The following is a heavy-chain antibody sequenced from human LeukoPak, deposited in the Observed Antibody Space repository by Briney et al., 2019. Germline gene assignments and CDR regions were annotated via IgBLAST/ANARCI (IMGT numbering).Heavy chain of an antibody. CDR2: ISHDGTNE. CDR1: GFTFNNYG. V-gene: IGHV3-30*04. CDR3: VRGALRKLWTLGVD. Sequence: GGSLRLPCGASGFTFNNYGMHWVRQAPGKGLEWVSLISHDGTNEDYSDSVEGRFTISRDNSKKTVYLQMDSLRSEDTAVYYCVRGALRKLWTLGVDWGQGTLVIVSS. D-gene: IGHD3-16*01. J-gene: IGHJ4*02.